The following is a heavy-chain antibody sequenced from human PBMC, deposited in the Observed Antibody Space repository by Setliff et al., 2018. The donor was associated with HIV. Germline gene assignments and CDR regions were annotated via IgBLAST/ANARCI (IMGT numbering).Heavy chain of an antibody. CDR1: GYTISAHG. J-gene: IGHJ6*02. CDR2: ISGDTGDI. V-gene: IGHV1-18*01. D-gene: IGHD3-16*01. Sequence: GASVKVSCKASGYTISAHGVSWVRHVPGHGLEWMGWISGDTGDIKYSQRFEGGLTMTTETSTNTAYMELRSLRSDDTAVYYCAIDGLSYNSLPGSIAYFHSGMDVWGQGTTVTVSS. CDR3: AIDGLSYNSLPGSIAYFHSGMDV.